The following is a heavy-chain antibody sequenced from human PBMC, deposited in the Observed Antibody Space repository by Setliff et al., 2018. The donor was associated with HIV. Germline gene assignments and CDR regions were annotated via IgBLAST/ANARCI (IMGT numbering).Heavy chain of an antibody. V-gene: IGHV4-59*11. J-gene: IGHJ5*02. CDR3: AREYSSSSRWFDP. CDR1: GGSISSHY. CDR2: IYYSGST. Sequence: PSETLSLTCTVSGGSISSHYWSWIRQPPGKGLEWIGYIYYSGSTNYNPSLKSRVTISVDTSKNQFSLELASVTPADTAVYYCAREYSSSSRWFDPWGQGTLVT. D-gene: IGHD6-6*01.